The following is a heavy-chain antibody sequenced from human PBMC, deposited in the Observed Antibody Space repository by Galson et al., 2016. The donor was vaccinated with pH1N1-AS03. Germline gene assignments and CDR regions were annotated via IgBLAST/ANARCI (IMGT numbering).Heavy chain of an antibody. D-gene: IGHD1-26*01. CDR2: INPSGTIK. Sequence: SVKVSCKASGDTFISHFMHWVRQAPGQGLEWMAIINPSGTIKSYAQKFQGRVTMTRDTSTTTVYMELSSLRSEDTAVYYCATSGSIPPRFDYWGQGSLVTVSS. CDR3: ATSGSIPPRFDY. CDR1: GDTFISHF. J-gene: IGHJ4*02. V-gene: IGHV1-46*01.